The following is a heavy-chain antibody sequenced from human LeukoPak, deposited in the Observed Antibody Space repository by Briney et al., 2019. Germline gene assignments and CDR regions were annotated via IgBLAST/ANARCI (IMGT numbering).Heavy chain of an antibody. D-gene: IGHD3-22*01. CDR1: GYSFTSYW. CDR2: IYPGDSDT. J-gene: IGHJ4*02. CDR3: ARAGRYYDSSGLSNY. V-gene: IGHV5-51*01. Sequence: GESLQISCKGSGYSFTSYWIGRVRQLPGKGLEWMGIIYPGDSDTRYSPSFQGQVTISADKSISTAYLQWSSLKASDTAMYYCARAGRYYDSSGLSNYWGQGTLVTVSS.